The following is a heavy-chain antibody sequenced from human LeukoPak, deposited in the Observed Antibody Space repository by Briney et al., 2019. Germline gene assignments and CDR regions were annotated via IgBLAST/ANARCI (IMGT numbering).Heavy chain of an antibody. CDR3: AKRPRQQVREGSYYMDV. J-gene: IGHJ6*03. Sequence: SETLSLTCTVSGGSISSYYWSWIRQPPGKGLEWIGYIYYSGSTNYNPSLKSRVTISVDTSQNQFSLKLSSVTAADTAVYYCAKRPRQQVREGSYYMDVWGKGTTVTVSS. CDR1: GGSISSYY. CDR2: IYYSGST. V-gene: IGHV4-59*08. D-gene: IGHD6-13*01.